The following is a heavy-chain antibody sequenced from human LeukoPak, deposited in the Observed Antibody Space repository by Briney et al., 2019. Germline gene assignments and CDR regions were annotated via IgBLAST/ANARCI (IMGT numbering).Heavy chain of an antibody. J-gene: IGHJ4*02. CDR3: ARCSPGDSSNFYAVLQY. V-gene: IGHV1-18*01. D-gene: IGHD3-22*01. CDR1: GYTFTSYG. Sequence: ASVKVSCKASGYTFTSYGISWVRQAPGQGLEWMGWISAYNGNTNYAQKLQGKVTMTADKSTNTAYLEISSLTSDDTAVYYCARCSPGDSSNFYAVLQYWGQGTQVTVST. CDR2: ISAYNGNT.